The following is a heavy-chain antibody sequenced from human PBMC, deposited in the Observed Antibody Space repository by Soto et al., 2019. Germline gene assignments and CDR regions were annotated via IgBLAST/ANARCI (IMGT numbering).Heavy chain of an antibody. V-gene: IGHV1-3*01. Sequence: QVQLVQSGAEVKKPGASVKVSCKASGYTFTSYAMHWVRQAPGQRLEWMGWINAGNGNTKYSQKFQGRVTITRDTSASAAYMELSSLRSEDTAVYYCARDLTATTLTTSAYWGQGTLVTVSS. J-gene: IGHJ4*02. CDR3: ARDLTATTLTTSAY. CDR2: INAGNGNT. D-gene: IGHD4-17*01. CDR1: GYTFTSYA.